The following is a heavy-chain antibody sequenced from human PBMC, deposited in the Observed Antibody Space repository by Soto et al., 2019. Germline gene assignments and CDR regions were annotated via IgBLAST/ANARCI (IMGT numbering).Heavy chain of an antibody. D-gene: IGHD3-22*01. J-gene: IGHJ6*02. V-gene: IGHV1-46*01. CDR2: INPSGGST. Sequence: ASVKVSCKASGYTFTSYYMHWVRQAPGQGLEWMGIINPSGGSTSYAQKFQGRVTMTRDTSTSTVYMELSSLRSEDTAVYYCARDSSVVVITGHILDYYYYGMDVWGQGTTVTVS. CDR3: ARDSSVVVITGHILDYYYYGMDV. CDR1: GYTFTSYY.